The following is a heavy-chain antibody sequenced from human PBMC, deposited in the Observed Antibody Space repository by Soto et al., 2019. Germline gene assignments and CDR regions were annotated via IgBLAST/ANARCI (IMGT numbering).Heavy chain of an antibody. D-gene: IGHD4-17*01. Sequence: SVKVSCKASGGTFSSYAISWVRQAPGQGLEWMGGIIPIFGTANYAQKFQGRVTITADESTSTAYMELSSLRSEDTAVYYCASDYGGSYYFDYWGQGTLVTVSS. CDR1: GGTFSSYA. CDR3: ASDYGGSYYFDY. V-gene: IGHV1-69*13. CDR2: IIPIFGTA. J-gene: IGHJ4*02.